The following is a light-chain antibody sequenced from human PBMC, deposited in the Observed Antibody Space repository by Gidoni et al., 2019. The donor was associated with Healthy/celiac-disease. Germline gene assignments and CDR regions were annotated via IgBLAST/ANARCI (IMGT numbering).Light chain of an antibody. J-gene: IGLJ2*01. CDR2: EFS. CDR1: SSDVGGYNY. Sequence: QSALTQPASVSGSPGPSITISCTGTSSDVGGYNYVSWYQQHPGKAPKLMIYEFSNRPSGVSNRFSGSKSGNTASLTISGLQAEDEADYYCSSYTSSSTSVVFGGGTKLTVL. V-gene: IGLV2-14*01. CDR3: SSYTSSSTSVV.